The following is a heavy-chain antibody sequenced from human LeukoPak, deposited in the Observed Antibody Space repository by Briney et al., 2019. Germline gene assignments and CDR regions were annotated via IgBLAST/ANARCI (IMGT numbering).Heavy chain of an antibody. V-gene: IGHV1-8*01. CDR1: GYTFTSYD. Sequence: GASVKVSCKASGYTFTSYDINWVRQATGQGLEWMGWMNPNSGNTGYAQKFQGRVTMTRNTSISTAYMELSSLRPEDTAVYYCARRASPRRITMVRGVNLYYFDYWGQGTLVTVSS. J-gene: IGHJ4*02. D-gene: IGHD3-10*01. CDR2: MNPNSGNT. CDR3: ARRASPRRITMVRGVNLYYFDY.